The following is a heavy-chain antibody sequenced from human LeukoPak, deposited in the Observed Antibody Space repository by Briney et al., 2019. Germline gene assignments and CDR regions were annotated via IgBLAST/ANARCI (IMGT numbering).Heavy chain of an antibody. CDR3: ARGGAARSDF. J-gene: IGHJ4*02. D-gene: IGHD6-6*01. CDR2: TKQDGTEK. V-gene: IGHV3-7*01. Sequence: SGGSLRLSCAASGFTFTTYWLGWVRQPPGKGLEWVANTKQDGTEKYYVDSVKGRFTISRDNAKNSLYLQMNSLRVEDTAVYYCARGGAARSDFWGQGTLVTVSS. CDR1: GFTFTTYW.